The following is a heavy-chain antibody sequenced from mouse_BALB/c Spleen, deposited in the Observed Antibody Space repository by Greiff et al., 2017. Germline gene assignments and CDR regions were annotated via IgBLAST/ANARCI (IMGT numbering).Heavy chain of an antibody. CDR1: GFTFSSYT. V-gene: IGHV5-12-2*01. CDR3: ARFTTGYYFDY. J-gene: IGHJ2*01. Sequence: EVMLVESGGGLVQPGGSLKLSCAASGFTFSSYTMSWVRQTPEKRLEWVAYISNGGGSTYYPDTVKGRFTISRDNAKNTLYLQMSSLKSEDTAMYYCARFTTGYYFDYWGQGTTLTVSS. CDR2: ISNGGGST. D-gene: IGHD2-12*01.